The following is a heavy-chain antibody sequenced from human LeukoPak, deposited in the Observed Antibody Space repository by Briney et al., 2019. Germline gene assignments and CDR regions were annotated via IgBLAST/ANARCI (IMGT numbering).Heavy chain of an antibody. Sequence: SQTLSLTCTVSAGSISSYYWSWIRQPPGKGLEWIGYIYYSGSTNYNPSLKSRVTISVDTSKNQFSLKLSSVTAADTAVYYCAREILGPRWFYFDYWGQGTLVTVSS. CDR3: AREILGPRWFYFDY. J-gene: IGHJ4*02. CDR2: IYYSGST. D-gene: IGHD3-10*01. V-gene: IGHV4-59*01. CDR1: AGSISSYY.